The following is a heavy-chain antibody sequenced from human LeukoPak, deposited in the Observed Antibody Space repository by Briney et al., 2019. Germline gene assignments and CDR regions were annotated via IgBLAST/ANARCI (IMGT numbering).Heavy chain of an antibody. J-gene: IGHJ1*01. CDR1: GFTFSSYW. D-gene: IGHD3-22*01. CDR3: ATYSSLNRREFQY. V-gene: IGHV3-7*01. Sequence: RGSLRLSCAASGFTFSSYWMSWVRQAPGKGLEWVANIKQDGSEKYYVGSVKGRFTISRDNAKNSLYLQMNSLRAEDTAVYYCATYSSLNRREFQYWGQGTLLTVSS. CDR2: IKQDGSEK.